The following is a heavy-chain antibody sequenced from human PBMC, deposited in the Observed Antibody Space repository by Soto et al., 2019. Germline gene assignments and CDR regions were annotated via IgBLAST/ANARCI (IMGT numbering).Heavy chain of an antibody. CDR2: IYYSGSN. D-gene: IGHD1-26*01. CDR3: ARAVTVGATIYFDY. V-gene: IGHV4-61*01. J-gene: IGHJ4*02. CDR1: GGSVSSGSYY. Sequence: QVQLQESGPGLVKPSETLSLTCTVSGGSVSSGSYYWSWIRQPPGKGLEWIGYIYYSGSNNYNPSLKSRVTISVDTSKNQFSLKLSSVTAADTAVYYCARAVTVGATIYFDYWGQGTLVTVSS.